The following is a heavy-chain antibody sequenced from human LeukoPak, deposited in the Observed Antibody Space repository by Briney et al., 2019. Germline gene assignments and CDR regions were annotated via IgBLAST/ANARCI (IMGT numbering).Heavy chain of an antibody. V-gene: IGHV3-23*01. D-gene: IGHD3-9*01. CDR3: ATALGRYFDSWFDY. CDR2: ISGSGGST. CDR1: GFTFSSYA. Sequence: GGSLRLSCAASGFTFSSYAMSWVRQAPGKGLEWVSAISGSGGSTYYADSVKGRFTISRDNSKNTLYLQMNSLGAEDTAVYYCATALGRYFDSWFDYWGQGTLVTVSS. J-gene: IGHJ4*02.